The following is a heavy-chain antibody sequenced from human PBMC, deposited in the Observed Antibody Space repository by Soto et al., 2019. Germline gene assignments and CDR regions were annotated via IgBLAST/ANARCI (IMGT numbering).Heavy chain of an antibody. J-gene: IGHJ4*02. CDR1: GGSISSGNY. CDR2: IFRSGTT. V-gene: IGHV4-4*02. D-gene: IGHD2-8*01. Sequence: PSETLSLTCTVSGGSISSGNYYWSWVRQPPGKGLEWIGEIFRSGTTNYNPSLKSRITISIDKSKNQFSLKLTSVTAADTAVYYCASGGVYTWHSWGQGTLVTVSS. CDR3: ASGGVYTWHS.